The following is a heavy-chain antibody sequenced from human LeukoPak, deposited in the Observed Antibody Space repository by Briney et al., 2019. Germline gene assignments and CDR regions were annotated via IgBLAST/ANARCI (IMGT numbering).Heavy chain of an antibody. CDR3: ARYFDVGSSMLLTPSCSAESLYLRDEGDDVFDI. Sequence: PSETLSLTCTVSGGSITSGGYYWSWIRQPPGKGLEWIGYIYHSGSTNYNPSLKSRVTISVDKSKNQFSLKLSSVTAADTAVYYCARYFDVGSSMLLTPSCSAESLYLRDEGDDVFDIWGQGRMVTVSS. CDR2: IYHSGST. CDR1: GGSITSGGYY. D-gene: IGHD2-8*01. V-gene: IGHV4-30-2*01. J-gene: IGHJ3*02.